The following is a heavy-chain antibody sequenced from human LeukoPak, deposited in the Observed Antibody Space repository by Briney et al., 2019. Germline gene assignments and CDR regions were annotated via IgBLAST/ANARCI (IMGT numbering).Heavy chain of an antibody. V-gene: IGHV4-4*07. J-gene: IGHJ4*02. Sequence: SETLSLTCTVSGGSISSYYWSWLRQPAGKGLEWIGRIYTSGSTNYNPSLKSRVTMSVDTSKNQFSLKLSSVTAADTAVYYCARSTPSGANWGLFDYWGQGTLVTVSS. D-gene: IGHD7-27*01. CDR2: IYTSGST. CDR3: ARSTPSGANWGLFDY. CDR1: GGSISSYY.